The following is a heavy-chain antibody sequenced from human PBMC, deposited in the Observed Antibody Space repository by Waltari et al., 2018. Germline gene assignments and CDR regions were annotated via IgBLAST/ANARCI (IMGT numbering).Heavy chain of an antibody. Sequence: QVQLQESGPGLVKPSETLSLTCTVSGGSISSYYWSWIRQPPGKGLEWIGYIYYSGRTNYNPSLKSRVTISVDTSKNQFSLKLSSVTAADTAVYYCARMNDYSINFDYWGQGTLVTVSS. CDR2: IYYSGRT. CDR1: GGSISSYY. V-gene: IGHV4-59*01. CDR3: ARMNDYSINFDY. J-gene: IGHJ4*02. D-gene: IGHD4-4*01.